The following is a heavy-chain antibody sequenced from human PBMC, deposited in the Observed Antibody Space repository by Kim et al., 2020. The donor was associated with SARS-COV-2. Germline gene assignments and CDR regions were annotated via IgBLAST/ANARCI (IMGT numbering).Heavy chain of an antibody. J-gene: IGHJ3*02. CDR2: ISGSGGST. D-gene: IGHD2-2*01. Sequence: GGSLRLSCAASGFTFSSYAMSWVRQAPGKGLEWVSAISGSGGSTYYADSVKGRFTISRDNSKNTLYLQMNSLRAEDTAVYYCAKAPPYCSSTSCYIDIWGQGTMVTVSS. CDR3: AKAPPYCSSTSCYIDI. V-gene: IGHV3-23*01. CDR1: GFTFSSYA.